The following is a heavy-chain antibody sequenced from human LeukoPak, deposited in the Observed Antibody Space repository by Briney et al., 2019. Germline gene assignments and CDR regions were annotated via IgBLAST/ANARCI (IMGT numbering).Heavy chain of an antibody. CDR3: ARDRMGSSFDY. CDR1: GFAFSSDA. D-gene: IGHD6-19*01. J-gene: IGHJ4*02. V-gene: IGHV3-48*01. CDR2: ITGDSGTI. Sequence: GGSLRLSCAASGFAFSSDAMNWVRQAPGKGLEWVSFITGDSGTIYYVDSMKGRFTISRDNAKNSLYLQIDNLRAEDTAVYYCARDRMGSSFDYWGQGTPVTVSS.